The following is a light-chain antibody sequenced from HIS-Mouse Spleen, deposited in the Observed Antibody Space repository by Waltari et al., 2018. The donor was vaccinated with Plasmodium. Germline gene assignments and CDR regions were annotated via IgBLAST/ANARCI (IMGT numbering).Light chain of an antibody. V-gene: IGLV3-10*01. Sequence: SYELTQPPSVPGSPGQTARITCSGDALPKKYAYWYQQKSGQAPVLVIYEDSKRPSGIPERFSGSSSGTMATLTISGAQVEDEADYYCYSTDSSGNHRVFGGGTKLTVL. CDR3: YSTDSSGNHRV. CDR1: ALPKKY. J-gene: IGLJ3*02. CDR2: EDS.